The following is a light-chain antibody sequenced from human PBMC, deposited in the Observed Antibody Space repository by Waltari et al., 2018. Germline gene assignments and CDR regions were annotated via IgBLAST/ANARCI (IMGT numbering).Light chain of an antibody. V-gene: IGLV1-44*01. CDR2: YTS. Sequence: QSVLAQPPSASGTPGQRVTISCSGIKSIIPATTVHWYQPVPGTAPKLLRYYTSQRPSGVPDRFSGSKSGSSASLAISGLQSEDEADYFCSTWDDSLNGVVFGGGTRLTVL. CDR1: KSIIPATT. CDR3: STWDDSLNGVV. J-gene: IGLJ2*01.